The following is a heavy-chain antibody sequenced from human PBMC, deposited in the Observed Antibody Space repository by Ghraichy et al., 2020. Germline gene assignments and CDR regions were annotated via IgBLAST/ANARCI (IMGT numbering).Heavy chain of an antibody. D-gene: IGHD3-9*01. J-gene: IGHJ4*02. CDR1: GFTFSSYS. CDR3: AREPVLRYFDWLSPS. Sequence: GGSLRLSCAASGFTFSSYSMNWVRQAPGKGLEWVSSISSSSSYIYYADSVKGRFTISRDNAKNSLYLQMNSLRAEDTAVYYCAREPVLRYFDWLSPSWGQGTLVTVSS. V-gene: IGHV3-21*01. CDR2: ISSSSSYI.